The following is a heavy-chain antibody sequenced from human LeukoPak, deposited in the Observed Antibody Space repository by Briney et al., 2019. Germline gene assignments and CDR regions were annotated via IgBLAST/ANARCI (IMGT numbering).Heavy chain of an antibody. CDR1: GGSINNYY. CDR3: ARGRYCSADICSGGDAFDI. Sequence: SSETLSLTCTVSGGSINNYYWSWIRQPAGKGLEWIGRIYTRGSTNFNPSLKSRVTMSVDTSKNQFSLKLSSVTAADTAVYYCARGRYCSADICSGGDAFDIWGQGTMVSVSS. V-gene: IGHV4-4*07. CDR2: IYTRGST. D-gene: IGHD2-15*01. J-gene: IGHJ3*02.